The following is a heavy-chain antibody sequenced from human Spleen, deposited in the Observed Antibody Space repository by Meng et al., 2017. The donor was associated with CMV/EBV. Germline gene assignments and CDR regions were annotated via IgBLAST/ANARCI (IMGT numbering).Heavy chain of an antibody. V-gene: IGHV1-69*08. Sequence: YGPTLSRYSISWVRQPPGQGLGWMGGTIPILGAANYAQKFQGRVTITADKSTNTAYMEVSSLTSEDTAMYYCARGGLTIYGRPFHYWGQGTLVTVSS. D-gene: IGHD3-3*01. CDR2: TIPILGAA. CDR1: GPTLSRYS. CDR3: ARGGLTIYGRPFHY. J-gene: IGHJ1*01.